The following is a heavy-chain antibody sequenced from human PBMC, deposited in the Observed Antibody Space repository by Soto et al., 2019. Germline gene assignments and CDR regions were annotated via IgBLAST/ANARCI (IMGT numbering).Heavy chain of an antibody. J-gene: IGHJ3*02. Sequence: TGGSLRLSCAASGFTFISYWMSCVLQSPGKGLEWVANIKQDGSEKYYVDSVKGRFTISRDNAKNSLYLQMNSLRAEDTAVYYCARPQDTAMVAFDIWGQGTMVTVSS. CDR2: IKQDGSEK. V-gene: IGHV3-7*03. D-gene: IGHD5-18*01. CDR1: GFTFISYW. CDR3: ARPQDTAMVAFDI.